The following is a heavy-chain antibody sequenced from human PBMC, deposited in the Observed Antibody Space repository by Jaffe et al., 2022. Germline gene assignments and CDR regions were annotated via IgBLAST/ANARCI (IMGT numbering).Heavy chain of an antibody. CDR3: AKEYYDFWSGYCAFDI. Sequence: QVQLVESGGGVVQPGRSLRLSCAASGFTFSSYGMHWVRQAPGKGLEWVAVISYDGSNKYYADSVKGRFTISRDNSKNTLYLQMNSLRAEDTAVYYCAKEYYDFWSGYCAFDIWGQGTMVTVSS. J-gene: IGHJ3*02. CDR1: GFTFSSYG. CDR2: ISYDGSNK. D-gene: IGHD3-3*01. V-gene: IGHV3-30*18.